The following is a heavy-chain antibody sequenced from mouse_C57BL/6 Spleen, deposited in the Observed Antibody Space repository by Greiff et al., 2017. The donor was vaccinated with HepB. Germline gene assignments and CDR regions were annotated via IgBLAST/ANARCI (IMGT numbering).Heavy chain of an antibody. Sequence: EVQLQQSVAELVRPGASVKLSCTASGFNFKNTYMHWVKQRPGQGLEWIGRIDPANGNTKYAPKFQGKATITADTSSSTAYLQLSSLTSEDTAIYYCASATVVANYFDYWGQGTTLTVSS. CDR1: GFNFKNTY. V-gene: IGHV14-3*01. J-gene: IGHJ2*01. CDR2: IDPANGNT. D-gene: IGHD1-1*01. CDR3: ASATVVANYFDY.